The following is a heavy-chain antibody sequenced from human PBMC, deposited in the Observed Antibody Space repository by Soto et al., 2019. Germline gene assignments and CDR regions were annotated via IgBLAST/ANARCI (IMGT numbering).Heavy chain of an antibody. CDR1: GDSVSTNRAS. CDR3: ARGSAYDESWIDP. Sequence: PSQTLSLTCAMSGDSVSTNRASWNWIRQSPSRGLEWLGRTYYRSRWYNDYAVSVKSRITINPDTSKNQFSLQLNSVTAEDTAVYYCARGSAYDESWIDPWGQGTPVTVSS. CDR2: TYYRSRWYN. D-gene: IGHD5-12*01. J-gene: IGHJ5*02. V-gene: IGHV6-1*01.